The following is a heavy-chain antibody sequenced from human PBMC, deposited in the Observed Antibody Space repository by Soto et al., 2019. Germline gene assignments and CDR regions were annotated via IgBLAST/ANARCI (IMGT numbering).Heavy chain of an antibody. CDR3: AGAYCGGDCYRSGGVFGY. CDR2: IYHSGST. CDR1: GGSISSGGYS. J-gene: IGHJ4*02. D-gene: IGHD2-21*02. V-gene: IGHV4-30-2*01. Sequence: QLQLQESGSGLVKPSQTLSLTCAVSGGSISSGGYSWSWIRQPPGKGLEWIGYIYHSGSTYYNPSLKSRVTISVDRSKNQFSLKLSSVTAADTAVYYCAGAYCGGDCYRSGGVFGYWGQGTLVTVSS.